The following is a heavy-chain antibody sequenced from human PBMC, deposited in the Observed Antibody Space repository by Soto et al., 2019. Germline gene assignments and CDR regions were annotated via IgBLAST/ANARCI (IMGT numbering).Heavy chain of an antibody. V-gene: IGHV4-61*01. J-gene: IGHJ4*02. CDR2: KPYTESR. D-gene: IGHD6-19*01. Sequence: SETLSLTCSVSGGSVSSGSYHWSWIRQPAGKGLEWIGFKPYTESRDYNPSLYSRVVISIDRSKNQFSLKLSSVTAADTAVYFCARIGWGGDSWGQGTLVTVSS. CDR1: GGSVSSGSYH. CDR3: ARIGWGGDS.